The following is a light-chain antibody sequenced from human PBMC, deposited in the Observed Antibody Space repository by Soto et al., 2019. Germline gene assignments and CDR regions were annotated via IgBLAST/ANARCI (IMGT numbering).Light chain of an antibody. V-gene: IGKV3-11*01. CDR3: QQRSKWPPGVMYT. J-gene: IGKJ2*01. CDR2: DAS. CDR1: QSVSSY. Sequence: EIVLTQSPATLSLSPGERATLSCRASQSVSSYLAWYQQKPGQAPRLLIYDASNRATGIPARFSGSGSGTDFTLTISSLEPEDFAVYYCQQRSKWPPGVMYTFGQGTKLEIK.